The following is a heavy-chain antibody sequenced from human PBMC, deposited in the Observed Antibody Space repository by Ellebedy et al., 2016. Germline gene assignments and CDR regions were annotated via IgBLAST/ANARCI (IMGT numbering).Heavy chain of an antibody. CDR2: INHSGST. V-gene: IGHV4-34*01. CDR1: GGSFSAYY. Sequence: SETLSLTXAVSGGSFSAYYWSWIRQPPGKGLEWIGEINHSGSTNYNPSLKSRVTISVDTSKNQFFLKLSSVTAADTAVYYCASRRWLQFFGYWGQGTLITVSS. D-gene: IGHD5-24*01. J-gene: IGHJ4*02. CDR3: ASRRWLQFFGY.